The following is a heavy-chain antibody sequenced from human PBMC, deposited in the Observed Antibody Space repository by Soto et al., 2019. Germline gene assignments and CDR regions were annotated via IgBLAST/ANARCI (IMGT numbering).Heavy chain of an antibody. D-gene: IGHD3-3*01. CDR3: ASRYDFWSGYSFDY. CDR1: GGSISSYY. J-gene: IGHJ4*02. V-gene: IGHV4-59*01. CDR2: IYYSGST. Sequence: QVQLQESGPGLVKPSETLSLTCTVSGGSISSYYWSWIRQPPGKGLEWIGYIYYSGSTYYNPSLKSRVTISVDTSKNQFSLKLSSVTAADTAVYYCASRYDFWSGYSFDYWGQGTLVTVSS.